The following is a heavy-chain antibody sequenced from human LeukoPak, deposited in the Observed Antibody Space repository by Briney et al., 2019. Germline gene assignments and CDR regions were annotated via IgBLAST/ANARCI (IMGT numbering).Heavy chain of an antibody. CDR3: AKERGETVAGTVYFQH. D-gene: IGHD6-19*01. CDR2: ISYDGSN. J-gene: IGHJ1*01. CDR1: GFTFSSYG. Sequence: GGSLRLSCAASGFTFSSYGMHWVRQAPGKGLEWVAVISYDGSNNYADSVKGRFTISRDNSKNTLYLQMKSLGAEDTAVYYCAKERGETVAGTVYFQHWGQGTLVTVSS. V-gene: IGHV3-30*18.